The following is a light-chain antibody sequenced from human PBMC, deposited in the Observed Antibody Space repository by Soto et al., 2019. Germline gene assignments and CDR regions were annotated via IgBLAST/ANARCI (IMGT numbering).Light chain of an antibody. Sequence: DIQMTQSPSSLSASVGDRVTVTCRTSQKINNYLNWYQQKPGKAPKLLIYGASSVQSGVPLRFSGSGSGTEFTLTISSLQPEDFAIYYCEQTYSTPVTFGQGTLLEVK. CDR1: QKINNY. J-gene: IGKJ5*01. V-gene: IGKV1-39*01. CDR2: GAS. CDR3: EQTYSTPVT.